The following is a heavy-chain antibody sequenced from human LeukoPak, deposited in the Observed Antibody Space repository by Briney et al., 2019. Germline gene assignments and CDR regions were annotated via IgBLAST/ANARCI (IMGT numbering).Heavy chain of an antibody. V-gene: IGHV3-13*01. D-gene: IGHD3-10*01. CDR1: GFTFSKDG. Sequence: GGSLRLSCAASGFTFSKDGFHWVRQAPGKGLEWVAPIGVTGDTYYADSVKGRFTISRDNTNNSLYLQMNSLRGEDTAFYYCARDGDFSGSGRPDYWGQGTLVTVSS. J-gene: IGHJ4*02. CDR3: ARDGDFSGSGRPDY. CDR2: IGVTGDT.